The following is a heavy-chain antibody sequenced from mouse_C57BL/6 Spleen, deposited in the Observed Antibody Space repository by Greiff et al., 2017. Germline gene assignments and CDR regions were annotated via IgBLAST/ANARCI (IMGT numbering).Heavy chain of an antibody. V-gene: IGHV1-19*01. CDR2: INPYNGGT. Sequence: EVQLQESGPVLVKPGASVKMSCKASGYTFTDYYMNWVKQSHGKSLEWIGVINPYNGGTSYNQKFKGKATLTVDKSSSTAYMELNSLTSEDSAVYYCARGNMDTGFAYWGQGTLVTVSA. CDR3: ARGNMDTGFAY. CDR1: GYTFTDYY. J-gene: IGHJ3*01. D-gene: IGHD2-2*01.